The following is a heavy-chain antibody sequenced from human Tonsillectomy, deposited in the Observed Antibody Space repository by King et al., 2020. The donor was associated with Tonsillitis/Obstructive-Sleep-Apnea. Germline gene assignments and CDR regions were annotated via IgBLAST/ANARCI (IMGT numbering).Heavy chain of an antibody. V-gene: IGHV4-59*01. D-gene: IGHD6-13*01. CDR1: SGSISSYY. CDR3: ARKQIAAAGRRHNWFDP. CDR2: IYYSGST. J-gene: IGHJ5*02. Sequence: VQLQESGPGLVKPSETLSLTCTVSSGSISSYYWSWIRQPPGKGLEWIGDIYYSGSTNYNPSLKSRVTISVDTSKNQFSLKLSSVTAADTAVYYCARKQIAAAGRRHNWFDPWGQGTLVTVSS.